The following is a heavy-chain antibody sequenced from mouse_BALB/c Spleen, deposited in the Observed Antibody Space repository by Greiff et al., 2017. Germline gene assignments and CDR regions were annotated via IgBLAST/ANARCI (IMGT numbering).Heavy chain of an antibody. Sequence: EVKLVESGAELVKPGASVKLSCTASGFNIKDTYMHWVKQRPEQGLEWIGRIDPANGNTKYDPKFQGKATITADTTSNTAYLQLSSLTSEDTAVYYCARGDGYLFAYWGQGTLVTVSA. CDR1: GFNIKDTY. D-gene: IGHD2-3*01. CDR3: ARGDGYLFAY. CDR2: IDPANGNT. V-gene: IGHV14-3*02. J-gene: IGHJ3*01.